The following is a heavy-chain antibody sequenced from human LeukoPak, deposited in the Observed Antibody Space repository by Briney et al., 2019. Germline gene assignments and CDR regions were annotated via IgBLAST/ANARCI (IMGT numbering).Heavy chain of an antibody. J-gene: IGHJ4*02. CDR3: ARQSISGSSLSYFDY. V-gene: IGHV4-34*01. CDR2: INHSGST. Sequence: KPSETLSLTCAVYGGSFSGYYWSWIRQPPGKGLEWIGEINHSGSTNYNPSLKSRVTISVDTSKNQCSLKLSSVTAADTAVYYCARQSISGSSLSYFDYWGQGTLVNVSS. D-gene: IGHD3-22*01. CDR1: GGSFSGYY.